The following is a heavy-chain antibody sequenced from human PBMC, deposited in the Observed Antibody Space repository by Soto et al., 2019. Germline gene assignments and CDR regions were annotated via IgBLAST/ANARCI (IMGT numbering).Heavy chain of an antibody. Sequence: GGSLRLSCAASGFTFGSYGMHWVRQAPGKGLEWVAVIWYDGSNKYYADSVKGRSTISRDNSKNTLYLQMNSLRAEDTAVYYCARDMDGSGRSYYYGMDVWGQGTTVTVSS. J-gene: IGHJ6*02. V-gene: IGHV3-33*01. CDR1: GFTFGSYG. CDR2: IWYDGSNK. CDR3: ARDMDGSGRSYYYGMDV. D-gene: IGHD3-10*01.